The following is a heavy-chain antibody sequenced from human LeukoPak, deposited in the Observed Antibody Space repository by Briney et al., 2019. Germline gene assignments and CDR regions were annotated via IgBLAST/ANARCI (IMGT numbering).Heavy chain of an antibody. CDR1: GFTFSSYA. V-gene: IGHV3-23*01. D-gene: IGHD3-22*01. CDR3: AKDPYYYDSSGYYYPTFFDY. J-gene: IGHJ4*02. CDR2: ISGSGGST. Sequence: GGSLTLSCAASGFTFSSYAMSWVRQAPGKGLEWVSAISGSGGSTYYADSVKGRFTISRDNSKNTLYLQMNSLRAEDTAVYYCAKDPYYYDSSGYYYPTFFDYWGQGTLVTVSS.